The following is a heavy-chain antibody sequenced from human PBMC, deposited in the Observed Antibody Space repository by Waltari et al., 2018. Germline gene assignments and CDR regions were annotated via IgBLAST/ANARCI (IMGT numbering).Heavy chain of an antibody. D-gene: IGHD4-4*01. Sequence: EVQLVQSGAEVKKPGATVKISCKASGYTFTDYYIHWVQQAPGKGLEWRGRVDPADSETIYAEKFQGRVTITADTSTDTAYMELSSLRSEDTAVYYCATVLTTVPTYWFDPWGQGTLVTVSS. CDR1: GYTFTDYY. J-gene: IGHJ5*02. CDR2: VDPADSET. CDR3: ATVLTTVPTYWFDP. V-gene: IGHV1-69-2*01.